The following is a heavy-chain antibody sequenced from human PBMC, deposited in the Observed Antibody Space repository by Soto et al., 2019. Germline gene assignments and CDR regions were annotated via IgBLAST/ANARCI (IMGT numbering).Heavy chain of an antibody. D-gene: IGHD6-13*01. CDR3: ARAAAAGSVLYYYGMDV. CDR1: GYTFTSYY. CDR2: INPSGGST. Sequence: EASVKVSCKASGYTFTSYYMHWVRQAPGQGLEWMGIINPSGGSTSYAQKFQGRVTMTRDTSTSTVYMELSSLRSEDTAVYYCARAAAAGSVLYYYGMDVWGQGTTVTVSS. V-gene: IGHV1-46*01. J-gene: IGHJ6*02.